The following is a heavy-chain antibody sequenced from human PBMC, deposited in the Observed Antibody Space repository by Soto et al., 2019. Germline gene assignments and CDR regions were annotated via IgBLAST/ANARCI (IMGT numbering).Heavy chain of an antibody. J-gene: IGHJ5*02. Sequence: SETLSLTCTVSGGSISSYYWSWIRQPPGRGLEWIGYIYYSGSTNYNPSLKSRVTISVDTSKNQFSLKLSSVTAADTAVYYCARDGAYHGLTQLPTGGWFDPWGQGTLVTVSS. CDR2: IYYSGST. CDR1: GGSISSYY. CDR3: ARDGAYHGLTQLPTGGWFDP. D-gene: IGHD5-18*01. V-gene: IGHV4-59*01.